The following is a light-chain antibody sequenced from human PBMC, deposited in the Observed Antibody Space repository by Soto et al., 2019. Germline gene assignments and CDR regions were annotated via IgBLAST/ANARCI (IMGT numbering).Light chain of an antibody. CDR3: QQSYSTPLT. CDR1: QSISSY. V-gene: IGKV1-39*01. J-gene: IGKJ4*01. Sequence: DTQMTQSPSSLSASVGDRVTITCRASQSISSYLNWYQQKPGEAPKLLIYAASSLQSGVPSRFSGSGSGTDFTLTISSLQPEDFATYYCQQSYSTPLTFGGGTKVDI. CDR2: AAS.